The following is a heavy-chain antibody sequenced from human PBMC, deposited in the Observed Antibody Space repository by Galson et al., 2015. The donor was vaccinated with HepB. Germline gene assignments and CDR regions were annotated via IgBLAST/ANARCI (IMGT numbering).Heavy chain of an antibody. J-gene: IGHJ5*02. CDR1: GFSISGYS. D-gene: IGHD5-12*01. Sequence: SLRLSCAASGFSISGYSMNWVRQAPGKGLEWLSSISGHRNTIYYTDAVRGRFTISSDNAKNSLFLQMNCLRVEDTAVYYCARERVMGWLRKSLGNLDPWGQGTLVTVSS. V-gene: IGHV3-48*04. CDR3: ARERVMGWLRKSLGNLDP. CDR2: ISGHRNTI.